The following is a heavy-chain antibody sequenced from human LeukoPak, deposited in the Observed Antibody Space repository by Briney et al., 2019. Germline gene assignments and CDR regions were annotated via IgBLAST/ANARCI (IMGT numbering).Heavy chain of an antibody. J-gene: IGHJ4*02. CDR3: ASELWFGELLEPENYFDY. CDR1: GGTLSSYA. Sequence: SVKVSCKASGGTLSSYAISWVRQAPGQGLEWMGRIIPILGIANYAQKFQGRVTITADKSTSTAYMELSSLRSEDTAVYYCASELWFGELLEPENYFDYWGQGTLVTVSS. D-gene: IGHD3-10*01. CDR2: IIPILGIA. V-gene: IGHV1-69*04.